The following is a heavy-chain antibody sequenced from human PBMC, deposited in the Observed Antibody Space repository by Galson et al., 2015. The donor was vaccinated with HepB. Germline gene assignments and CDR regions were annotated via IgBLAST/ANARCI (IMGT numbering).Heavy chain of an antibody. Sequence: SVKVSCKASGYTFTSYDINWVRQATGQGLEWMGWMNPNSGNTGYAQKFQGRVTMTRNTSISTAYMELSSLRSEDTAVYYCARVDAGSYGYPGGVDYWGQGTLVTVSS. J-gene: IGHJ4*02. CDR3: ARVDAGSYGYPGGVDY. CDR1: GYTFTSYD. CDR2: MNPNSGNT. V-gene: IGHV1-8*01. D-gene: IGHD5-18*01.